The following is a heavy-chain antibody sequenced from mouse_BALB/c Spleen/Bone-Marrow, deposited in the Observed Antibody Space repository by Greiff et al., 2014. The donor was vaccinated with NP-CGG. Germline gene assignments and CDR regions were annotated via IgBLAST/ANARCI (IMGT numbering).Heavy chain of an antibody. CDR3: ARGDRGVFAY. Sequence: VQLKQSGPDLVKPSQSLSLTCTVTGYSITSGYSWHWIRQFPGNKLEWMGYTHYSGSTNYNPSLKSRVSITRDTSKNQFFLQLNFVTAEDTATYYCARGDRGVFAYWGRGTLVTVSA. J-gene: IGHJ3*01. D-gene: IGHD3-3*01. CDR2: THYSGST. V-gene: IGHV3-1*02. CDR1: GYSITSGYS.